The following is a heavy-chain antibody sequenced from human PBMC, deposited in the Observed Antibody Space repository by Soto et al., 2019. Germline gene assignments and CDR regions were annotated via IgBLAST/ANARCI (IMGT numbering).Heavy chain of an antibody. D-gene: IGHD2-21*02. Sequence: GGSLRLSCSTSGFTLKDCAISWVRQAPGKGLEWVSGISGSGGATYYTDSVEGRFTISKDFSNNTVSLQMTGLRVDDTAVYYCARTRTAFYRYYFDSWGQGALVTVSS. CDR2: ISGSGGAT. J-gene: IGHJ4*02. CDR1: GFTLKDCA. V-gene: IGHV3-23*01. CDR3: ARTRTAFYRYYFDS.